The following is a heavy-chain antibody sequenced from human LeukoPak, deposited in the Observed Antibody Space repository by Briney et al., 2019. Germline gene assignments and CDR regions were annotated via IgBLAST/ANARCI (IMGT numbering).Heavy chain of an antibody. CDR1: GGSIRSGSYY. Sequence: SETLSLTCTVSGGSIRSGSYYWSWIRPPAGKGLEWIGHIYTSGTPNYNPSVKSRVTVSLDTSKNQISLKLSSVTAADTAIYYCARVYTVMGATTVDHYHYYMDVWGKGTTVTVSS. CDR3: ARVYTVMGATTVDHYHYYMDV. CDR2: IYTSGTP. J-gene: IGHJ6*03. V-gene: IGHV4-61*09. D-gene: IGHD5-18*01.